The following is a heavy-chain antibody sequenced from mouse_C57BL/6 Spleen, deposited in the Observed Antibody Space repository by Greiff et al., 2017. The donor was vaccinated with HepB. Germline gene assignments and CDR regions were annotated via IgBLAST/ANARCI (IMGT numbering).Heavy chain of an antibody. V-gene: IGHV1-82*01. CDR2: IYPGDGDT. CDR1: GYAFSSSW. CDR3: ARSSLGRIDY. D-gene: IGHD3-3*01. Sequence: VQGVESGPELVKPGASVKISCKASGYAFSSSWMNWVKQRPGKGLEWIGRIYPGDGDTNYNGKFKGKATLTADKSSSTAYMQLSSLTSEDSAVYFCARSSLGRIDYWGQGTTLTVSS. J-gene: IGHJ2*01.